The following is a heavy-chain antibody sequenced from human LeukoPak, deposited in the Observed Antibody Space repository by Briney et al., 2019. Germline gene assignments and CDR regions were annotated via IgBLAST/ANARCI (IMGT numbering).Heavy chain of an antibody. CDR1: GFTFDDYA. V-gene: IGHV3-43D*03. J-gene: IGHJ4*02. D-gene: IGHD1-26*01. CDR3: AKEVWRSDSYYYFDY. Sequence: GGSLRLSCAASGFTFDDYAMHWVRQGPGKGLEWVSLISWDDGSTYYADSVKGRFTISRDNSKNSLYLQMNSLTAEDTALYYCAKEVWRSDSYYYFDYWGQGTLVTVSS. CDR2: ISWDDGST.